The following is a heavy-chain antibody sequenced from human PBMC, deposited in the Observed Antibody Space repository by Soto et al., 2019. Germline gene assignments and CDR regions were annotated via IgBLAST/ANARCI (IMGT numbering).Heavy chain of an antibody. Sequence: PGGSLRLSCAASGFAFSSYTMSWVRQTPGKGLEWVSSISASGGSTYYGDSLKGRFTISRDNSKNTLNLHIKSLGVEDSAVYYCAKDRGGLARCWEYYDFCGQGTQVTVSS. CDR2: ISASGGST. J-gene: IGHJ4*02. V-gene: IGHV3-23*01. CDR3: AKDRGGLARCWEYYDF. CDR1: GFAFSSYT. D-gene: IGHD1-26*01.